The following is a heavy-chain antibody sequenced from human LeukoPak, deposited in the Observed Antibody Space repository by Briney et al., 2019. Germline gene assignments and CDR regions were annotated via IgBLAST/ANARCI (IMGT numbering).Heavy chain of an antibody. CDR1: GYTFTGYY. V-gene: IGHV1-2*02. J-gene: IGHJ4*02. Sequence: ASVKVSCKASGYTFTGYYMHWVRQAPGQGLEWMGWIDPNSGGTNYAQKFQGRVTMTRDTSISTAYMVLNRLRSDDTAVYYCATWYYYDSSDYYLADYWGQGTLVTVSS. CDR3: ATWYYYDSSDYYLADY. D-gene: IGHD3-22*01. CDR2: IDPNSGGT.